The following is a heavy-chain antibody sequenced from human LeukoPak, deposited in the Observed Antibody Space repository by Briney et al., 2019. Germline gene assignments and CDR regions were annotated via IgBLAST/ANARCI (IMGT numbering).Heavy chain of an antibody. CDR3: ARAGGNRVGDAFDI. CDR1: GGTFSSYA. J-gene: IGHJ3*02. V-gene: IGHV1-2*06. Sequence: GASVKVSCKASGGTFSSYAISWVRQAPGQGLEWMGRINPNSGGTNYAQKFQGRVTMTRDTSISTAYMELSRLRSDDTAVYYCARAGGNRVGDAFDIWGQGTMVTVSS. CDR2: INPNSGGT. D-gene: IGHD4-23*01.